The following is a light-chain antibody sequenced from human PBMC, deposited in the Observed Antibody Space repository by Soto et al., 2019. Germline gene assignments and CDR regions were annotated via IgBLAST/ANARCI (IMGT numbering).Light chain of an antibody. CDR3: QQYGSSHGFT. CDR1: QSVSSSY. V-gene: IGKV3-20*01. J-gene: IGKJ3*01. CDR2: GAS. Sequence: EIVLTQSPGTLSLSPGERATLSCRASQSVSSSYLAWYQQKPGQAPRLLIYGASSRATGIPDRFSGSGSVTDFTLTISRREPEDFAVYYCQQYGSSHGFTFGPGTKVDIK.